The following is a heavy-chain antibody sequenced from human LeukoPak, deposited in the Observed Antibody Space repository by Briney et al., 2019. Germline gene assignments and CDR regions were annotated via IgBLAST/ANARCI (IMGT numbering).Heavy chain of an antibody. J-gene: IGHJ2*01. Sequence: ASVKVSCKASANTFTDFYMHWVRQAPGQGLEWMGIFNPAGGRTSYAQKFQGRVTITRDTSTNTLYMELSSLRSEDTAVYCCARDQAAITTPLDWSFALWGRGTLVTVSS. CDR2: FNPAGGRT. D-gene: IGHD2-15*01. V-gene: IGHV1-46*01. CDR1: ANTFTDFY. CDR3: ARDQAAITTPLDWSFAL.